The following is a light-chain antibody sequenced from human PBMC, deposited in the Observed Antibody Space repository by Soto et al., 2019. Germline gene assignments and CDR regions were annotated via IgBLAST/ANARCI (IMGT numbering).Light chain of an antibody. V-gene: IGLV2-14*01. J-gene: IGLJ1*01. CDR2: DVT. Sequence: QSVLTQPASVSESPGQSITISCTGSSSDVGGYKYVSWYQQHPGKAPKLVIYDVTNRPSGVSNRFSGSKSGYTASLTISGLQSEDEADYYCSSYTSFKTLVFGTGTKVTVL. CDR3: SSYTSFKTLV. CDR1: SSDVGGYKY.